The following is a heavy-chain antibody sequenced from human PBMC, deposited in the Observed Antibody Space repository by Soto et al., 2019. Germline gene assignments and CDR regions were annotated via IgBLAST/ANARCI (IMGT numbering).Heavy chain of an antibody. D-gene: IGHD3-3*01. Sequence: QVQLVQSGAEVKKPGSSVKVSCKASGGTFSRYAISWVRQAPGQGLEWMGGIIPIFGTANYAQKFQGRVTITADESTSTAYMELSSLRSEDTAVYYFARDQRYDFWSGYSSRGYYGMHVWGQGTTVTVSS. J-gene: IGHJ6*02. CDR1: GGTFSRYA. CDR3: ARDQRYDFWSGYSSRGYYGMHV. V-gene: IGHV1-69*01. CDR2: IIPIFGTA.